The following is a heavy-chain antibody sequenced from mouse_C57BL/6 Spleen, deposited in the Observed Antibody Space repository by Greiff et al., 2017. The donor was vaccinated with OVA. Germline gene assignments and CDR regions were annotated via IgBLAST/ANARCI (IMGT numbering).Heavy chain of an antibody. D-gene: IGHD1-1*01. J-gene: IGHJ1*03. CDR2: IYPGDGDT. CDR1: GYAFSSSW. V-gene: IGHV1-82*01. CDR3: ARWDYGSGHWYFDV. Sequence: QVQLQQSGPELVKPGASVKISCKASGYAFSSSWMTWVKQRPGKGLEWIGRIYPGDGDTNYNGKFQGKATLTADKASSPAYMQLSSLTSEDSAVYFCARWDYGSGHWYFDVWGTGTTVTVSS.